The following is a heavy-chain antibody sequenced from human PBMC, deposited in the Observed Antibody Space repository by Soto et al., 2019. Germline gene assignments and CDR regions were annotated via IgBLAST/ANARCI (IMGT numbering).Heavy chain of an antibody. D-gene: IGHD3-10*01. Sequence: PGGSLRLSCAGSGGTFSSYSMNWVRQPPGKGLEWVSHISGASTSIYYADSVKGRFTISRDNGKNSLDLQMHSLRDEDTAVYYCARAPSLYGPIDYWGQGTLVTVSS. CDR2: ISGASTSI. J-gene: IGHJ4*02. CDR3: ARAPSLYGPIDY. CDR1: GGTFSSYS. V-gene: IGHV3-48*02.